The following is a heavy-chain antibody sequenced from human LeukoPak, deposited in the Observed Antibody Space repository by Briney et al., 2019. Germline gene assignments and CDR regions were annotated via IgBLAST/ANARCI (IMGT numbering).Heavy chain of an antibody. CDR3: VRIPNSANFPNWFDP. CDR1: GFTFSSYT. D-gene: IGHD4/OR15-4a*01. Sequence: GGSLRLSCAASGFTFSSYTINWVRQAQGKGLEWISSISGSSSHIYYADSVKGRFTISRDNAKDSLYLQMNSLRAEDTALYYCVRIPNSANFPNWFDPWGQGTLVTVSS. V-gene: IGHV3-21*01. J-gene: IGHJ5*02. CDR2: ISGSSSHI.